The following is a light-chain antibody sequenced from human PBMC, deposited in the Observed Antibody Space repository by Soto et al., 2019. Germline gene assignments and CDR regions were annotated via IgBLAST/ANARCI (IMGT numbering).Light chain of an antibody. CDR2: EAS. Sequence: QSVLTQPASVSGSPGQSITISCTGTSSDVGGYNYVSWYQQHPGKAPKLMIYEASERPSGVSNRFSGSKSGNTASLTISGLQAEDEADYYCCSYAGRTFYAFATGTKLTVL. CDR3: CSYAGRTFYA. V-gene: IGLV2-23*01. J-gene: IGLJ1*01. CDR1: SSDVGGYNY.